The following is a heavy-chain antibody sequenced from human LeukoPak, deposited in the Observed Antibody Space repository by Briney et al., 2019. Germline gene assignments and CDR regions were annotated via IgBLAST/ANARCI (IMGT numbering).Heavy chain of an antibody. Sequence: GGSLRLSCAASGFTFSSYGMHWVRQAPGKGLEWVTFIRYDGSNKYYADSVKGRFTISRDNSKNTLYLQMNSLTTEDTAVYYCAKDRLYYYYYMDVWGKGTTVTVSS. J-gene: IGHJ6*03. CDR3: AKDRLYYYYYMDV. CDR1: GFTFSSYG. CDR2: IRYDGSNK. D-gene: IGHD6-25*01. V-gene: IGHV3-30*02.